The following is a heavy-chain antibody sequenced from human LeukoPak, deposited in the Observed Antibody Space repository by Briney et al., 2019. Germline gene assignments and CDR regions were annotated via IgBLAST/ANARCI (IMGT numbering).Heavy chain of an antibody. CDR3: ARVLRYYDILSKPFDY. Sequence: GASVKVSCKASGYTFTSYYMHWVRQAPGQGLEWMGIINPSGGSTSYAQKFQGRVTMTRDMSTSTVYMELSSLRSEDTAVYYCARVLRYYDILSKPFDYWGQGTLVTVSS. CDR1: GYTFTSYY. CDR2: INPSGGST. V-gene: IGHV1-46*01. J-gene: IGHJ4*02. D-gene: IGHD3-9*01.